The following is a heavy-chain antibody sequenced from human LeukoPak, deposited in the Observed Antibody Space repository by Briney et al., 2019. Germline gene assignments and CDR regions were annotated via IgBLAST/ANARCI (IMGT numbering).Heavy chain of an antibody. Sequence: HPGGSLRLSCAASGFTFSSYAMHWVRQAPGKGLEWVAVISYDGSNKYYADSVKGRFTISRDNSKNTLYLQMNSLRAEDTAVYYCAKADSSSARVDAFDIWGQGTMVTVSS. D-gene: IGHD6-6*01. CDR3: AKADSSSARVDAFDI. CDR1: GFTFSSYA. V-gene: IGHV3-30-3*01. CDR2: ISYDGSNK. J-gene: IGHJ3*02.